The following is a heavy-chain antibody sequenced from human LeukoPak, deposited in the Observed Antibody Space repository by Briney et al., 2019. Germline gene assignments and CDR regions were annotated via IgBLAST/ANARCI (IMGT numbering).Heavy chain of an antibody. CDR2: IYYSGST. CDR1: GGSISSGGYS. Sequence: PSETLSLTCAVSGGSISSGGYSWSWIRQPPGKGLEWIGYIYYSGSTYYNPSLKSRVTISVDTSKNQFSLKLSSVTAADTAVYYSARGTRDWFDPWGQGTLVTVSS. J-gene: IGHJ5*02. CDR3: ARGTRDWFDP. V-gene: IGHV4-30-4*07.